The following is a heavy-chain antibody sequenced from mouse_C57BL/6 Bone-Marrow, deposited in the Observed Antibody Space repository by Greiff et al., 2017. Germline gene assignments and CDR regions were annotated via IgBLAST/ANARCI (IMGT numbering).Heavy chain of an antibody. CDR2: IDPNSGGT. J-gene: IGHJ3*01. D-gene: IGHD2-4*01. CDR1: GYTFTSYW. V-gene: IGHV1-72*01. Sequence: QVQLQQPGAELVKPGASVKLSCKASGYTFTSYWMHWVKQRPGLGLEWIGRIDPNSGGTKYNEKFKSKATLTVDKPSSTADMQLSSLTSEDFAVYFCARDDYPLWLWDEGTLVTVSA. CDR3: ARDDYPLWL.